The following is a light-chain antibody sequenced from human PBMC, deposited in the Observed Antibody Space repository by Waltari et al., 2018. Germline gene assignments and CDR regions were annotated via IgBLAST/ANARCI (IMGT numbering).Light chain of an antibody. Sequence: AIQMTQSPSSLSASVGDRVTIVCRASQDIGNDLGWYQQKSGKAPKLLIDGASSLQSGVPSRFRGSGSGTEFTLTISSLQPEDFATYYCLQDETYPLTFGGGTKVDIK. CDR2: GAS. CDR3: LQDETYPLT. J-gene: IGKJ4*01. CDR1: QDIGND. V-gene: IGKV1-6*01.